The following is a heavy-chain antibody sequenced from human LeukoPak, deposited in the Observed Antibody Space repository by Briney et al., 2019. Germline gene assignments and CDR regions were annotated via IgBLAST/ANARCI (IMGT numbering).Heavy chain of an antibody. CDR1: GASINSGDFF. J-gene: IGHJ4*02. V-gene: IGHV4-30-4*08. D-gene: IGHD3-3*01. CDR3: ARVGLDLRSSSVFDH. Sequence: SETLSLTCTASGASINSGDFFWSWIRQAPGQGLEWIGNIYYSGSTSSNPSLRSRTTLSVDTSKNEFSLRLRSVTAADTAVYYCARVGLDLRSSSVFDHWGQGTLVTVSS. CDR2: IYYSGST.